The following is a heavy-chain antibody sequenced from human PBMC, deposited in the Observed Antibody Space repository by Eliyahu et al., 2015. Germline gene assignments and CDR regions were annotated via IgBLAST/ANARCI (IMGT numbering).Heavy chain of an antibody. V-gene: IGHV3-23*01. CDR3: AKPVTGTTGYFDP. CDR2: ISAXGTGT. CDR1: GFXFSNYG. J-gene: IGHJ5*02. Sequence: EVQLLESGGGFVQPGGSLRLSCATXGFXFSNYGMNWVRQAPGKGLEWVXGISAXGTGTYYANSVKGRFTISRDNSRKIVYLQMKSLRAGDTAMYYCAKPVTGTTGYFDPWGQGTLVTVSS. D-gene: IGHD1-7*01.